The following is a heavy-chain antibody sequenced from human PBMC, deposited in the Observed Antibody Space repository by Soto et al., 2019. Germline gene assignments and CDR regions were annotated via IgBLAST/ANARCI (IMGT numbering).Heavy chain of an antibody. CDR2: IVGSGGTT. CDR3: EKDRGAGHCSGGTCYLGDYYYYGMDV. D-gene: IGHD2-15*01. J-gene: IGHJ6*01. Sequence: EVQLLESGGGSVQPGGSLKLSCAASGFTFSSYAMTWVRQAPGKGLEWVSGIVGSGGTTDYADSVKGRFTISRDNSKNTLYLEMNSLRGEDTGAYYCEKDRGAGHCSGGTCYLGDYYYYGMDVWGQGTTVTVSS. V-gene: IGHV3-23*01. CDR1: GFTFSSYA.